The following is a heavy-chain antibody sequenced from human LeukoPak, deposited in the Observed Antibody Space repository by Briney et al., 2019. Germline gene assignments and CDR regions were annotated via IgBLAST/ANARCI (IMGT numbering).Heavy chain of an antibody. D-gene: IGHD3-10*01. V-gene: IGHV2-5*02. J-gene: IGHJ3*02. Sequence: ESGPTLVKPTQTLTLTCTFSGFSLSTSGVGVGWIRQPPGKALEWLALIYWDDDKRYSPSLKSRLTITKDTSKNQVVLTMTNMDPVDTATYYCAHRRMVRGVISPADDAFDIWAKGQWSPSLQ. CDR1: GFSLSTSGVG. CDR3: AHRRMVRGVISPADDAFDI. CDR2: IYWDDDK.